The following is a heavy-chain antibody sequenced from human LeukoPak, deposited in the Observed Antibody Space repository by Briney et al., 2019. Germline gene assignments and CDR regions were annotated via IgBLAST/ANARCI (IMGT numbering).Heavy chain of an antibody. Sequence: GGSLRLSCAASGFTFSSYSMKWVRQAAGKGLEWVSSISSSSSYIYYADSVKSRFTISRDNAKNSLYLQMNSLRAEDTAVYYCARVPLIAAAGLYYYYYMDVWGKGTTVTVSS. CDR2: ISSSSSYI. V-gene: IGHV3-21*01. J-gene: IGHJ6*03. D-gene: IGHD6-13*01. CDR3: ARVPLIAAAGLYYYYYMDV. CDR1: GFTFSSYS.